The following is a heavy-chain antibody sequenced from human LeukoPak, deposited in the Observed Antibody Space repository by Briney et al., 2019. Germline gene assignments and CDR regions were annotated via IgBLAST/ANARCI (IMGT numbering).Heavy chain of an antibody. D-gene: IGHD6-13*01. CDR3: TRRAAAVGTFYMDV. CDR1: GVSVGTSH. V-gene: IGHV4-59*02. Sequence: SETLSLTCNVSGVSVGTSHWNWIRQPPGKGLEWIGYIYYSGGTNYNPSLKSRVTMSVDTSKNQFSLKLASVTAADTAVYYCTRRAAAVGTFYMDVWGEGTTVTVSS. CDR2: IYYSGGT. J-gene: IGHJ6*03.